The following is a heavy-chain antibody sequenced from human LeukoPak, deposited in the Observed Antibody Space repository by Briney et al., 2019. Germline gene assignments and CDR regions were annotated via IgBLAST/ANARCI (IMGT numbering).Heavy chain of an antibody. CDR1: GFTFSSYA. CDR2: ISGSGGST. J-gene: IGHJ4*02. D-gene: IGHD3-22*01. Sequence: PGGSLRLSCAASGFTFSSYAMSWVRQAPGKGLEWVSAISGSGGSTYYADSVKGRFTISRDNSKNTLYLQMNSLSAEDTAVYYCAKHPYNPHYHDSSGYYYYFDYWGQGTLVTVSS. CDR3: AKHPYNPHYHDSSGYYYYFDY. V-gene: IGHV3-23*01.